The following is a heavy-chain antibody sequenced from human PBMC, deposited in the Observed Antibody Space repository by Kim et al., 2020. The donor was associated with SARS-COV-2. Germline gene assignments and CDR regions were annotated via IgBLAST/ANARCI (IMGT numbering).Heavy chain of an antibody. D-gene: IGHD2-2*01. CDR3: ARERVVVPAAIYYYYYGMDV. V-gene: IGHV3-21*01. Sequence: GGSLRLSCAASGFTFSSYSMNWVRQAPGKGLEWVSSISSSSSYIYYADSVKGRFTISRDNAKNSLYLQMNSLRAEDTAVYYCARERVVVPAAIYYYYYGMDVWGQGTTVTVSS. J-gene: IGHJ6*02. CDR2: ISSSSSYI. CDR1: GFTFSSYS.